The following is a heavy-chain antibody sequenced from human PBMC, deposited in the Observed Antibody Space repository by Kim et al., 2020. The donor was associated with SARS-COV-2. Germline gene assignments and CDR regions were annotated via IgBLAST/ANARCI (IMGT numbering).Heavy chain of an antibody. D-gene: IGHD4-17*01. V-gene: IGHV3-30*04. Sequence: GGSLRLSCAASGFTFSSYAMHWVRQAPGKGLEWVAVISYDGSNKYYADSVKGRFTISRDNSKNTLYLQMNSLRAEDTAVYYCARDVGYGGNSNYYYGMDVWGQGTTVTVSS. CDR1: GFTFSSYA. CDR2: ISYDGSNK. J-gene: IGHJ6*02. CDR3: ARDVGYGGNSNYYYGMDV.